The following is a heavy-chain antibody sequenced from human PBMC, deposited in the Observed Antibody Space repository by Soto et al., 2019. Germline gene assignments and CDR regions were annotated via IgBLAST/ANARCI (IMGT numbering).Heavy chain of an antibody. CDR2: INAGNGNT. V-gene: IGHV1-3*01. D-gene: IGHD3-10*01. Sequence: QVQLVQSGAEVKKPGASVKVSCKASGYTFTSYAMHWVRQAPGQRLEWMGWINAGNGNTKYSQKFQGRVTITRDTSVSTAYMELSSLRSEDTAVYYCARDPSGYYGMDVWGQGTTVTVSS. CDR3: ARDPSGYYGMDV. J-gene: IGHJ6*02. CDR1: GYTFTSYA.